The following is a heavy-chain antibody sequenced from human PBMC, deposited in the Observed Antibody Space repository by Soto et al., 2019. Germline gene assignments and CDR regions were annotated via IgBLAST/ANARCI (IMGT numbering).Heavy chain of an antibody. CDR2: VIPIFGTG. J-gene: IGHJ4*02. V-gene: IGHV1-69*01. D-gene: IGHD3-22*01. CDR1: GGIFSNYV. CDR3: ARQYYSSSCYFDY. Sequence: QVQLVQSGAEVKKPGSSVKVACKASGGIFSNYVLNWVRQAPGQGLEWMGGVIPIFGTGNYAQEFQGRDTITADESSTPATLELGGLRSESTAVSDCARQYYSSSCYFDYWGQGTLVTVPS.